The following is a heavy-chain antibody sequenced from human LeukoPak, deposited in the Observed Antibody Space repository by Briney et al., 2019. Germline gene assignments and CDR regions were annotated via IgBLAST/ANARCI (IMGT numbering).Heavy chain of an antibody. J-gene: IGHJ5*02. CDR1: GYSISSGYY. D-gene: IGHD6-6*01. CDR2: IYHSGST. CDR3: ARDGLASSSLFSWFDP. V-gene: IGHV4-38-2*02. Sequence: SETLSLTCAVSGYSISSGYYWGWIRQPPGKGLEWIGSIYHSGSTYYNPSLKSRVTISVDTSKNQFSLKLSSVTAADTAVYHCARDGLASSSLFSWFDPWGQGTLVTVSS.